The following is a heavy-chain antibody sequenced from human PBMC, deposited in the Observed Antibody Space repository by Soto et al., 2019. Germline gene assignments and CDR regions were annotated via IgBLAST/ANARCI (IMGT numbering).Heavy chain of an antibody. J-gene: IGHJ6*02. Sequence: SETLSRTSAVTGSSISSSNWWSSVRHPPGKGLEWIGEIYHSGSTNYNPSLKSRVTISVDKSKNQFSLKLSSVTAADAAVYYCAIHGVNGLGSAAMEYYYYGMDVWGQGTTVT. D-gene: IGHD2-2*01. CDR3: AIHGVNGLGSAAMEYYYYGMDV. CDR1: GSSISSSNW. V-gene: IGHV4-4*02. CDR2: IYHSGST.